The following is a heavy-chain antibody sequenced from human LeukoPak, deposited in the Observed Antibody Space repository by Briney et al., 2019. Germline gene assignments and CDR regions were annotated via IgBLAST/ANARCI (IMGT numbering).Heavy chain of an antibody. CDR1: GFTFSSYG. CDR2: ISYDGSSK. D-gene: IGHD6-13*01. CDR3: AKDGAAAGQFDY. Sequence: GGSLRLSCAASGFTFSSYGMHWVRQAPGKGLEWVAVISYDGSSKYYADSVKGRFTISRDNSKNTLYLQMNSLRAEDTAVYYCAKDGAAAGQFDYWGQGTLVTVSS. J-gene: IGHJ4*02. V-gene: IGHV3-30*18.